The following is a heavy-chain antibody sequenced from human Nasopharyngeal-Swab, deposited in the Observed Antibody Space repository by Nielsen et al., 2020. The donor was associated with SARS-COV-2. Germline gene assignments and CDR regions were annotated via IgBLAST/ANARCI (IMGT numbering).Heavy chain of an antibody. CDR3: AKDKATFCTSSVCYFGMDV. J-gene: IGHJ6*02. Sequence: GESLKISCAASGFNFGNFAMSWVRQAPGKGVEWVETISADGTSRGISTYYAESVKGRFTISRDSANDIRHLQMNSLRAEDSALYYCAKDKATFCTSSVCYFGMDVWGQGTTVTVSS. V-gene: IGHV3-23*01. CDR1: GFNFGNFA. CDR2: ISADGTSRGIST. D-gene: IGHD2-8*01.